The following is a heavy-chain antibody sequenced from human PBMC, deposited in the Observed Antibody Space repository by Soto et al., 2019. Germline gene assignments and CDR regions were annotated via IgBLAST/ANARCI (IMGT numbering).Heavy chain of an antibody. D-gene: IGHD1-20*01. CDR3: LFFQAEDGIRDPLPVSAFLLNRSSDL. CDR2: IKQDGSEK. Sequence: KGLEWVANIKQDGSEKYYVASVKGRFTISRDNAKNSLYLQMNSLRAEDTAVYYCLFFQAEDGIRDPLPVSAFLLNRSSDL. J-gene: IGHJ2*01. V-gene: IGHV3-7*01.